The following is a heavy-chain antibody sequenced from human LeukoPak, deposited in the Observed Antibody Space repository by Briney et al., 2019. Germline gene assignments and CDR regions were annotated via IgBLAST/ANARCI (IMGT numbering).Heavy chain of an antibody. D-gene: IGHD3-9*01. Sequence: SETLSLTCTVSSGSISTSNYYWRWIRQSPGKGLEWIGSIYYGGTTYYKASLKSRVTISLDTSKNQFSLILRSVTAADTALYYCVRRPGRTAEYDILTDSVVTDYWGQGTLVTVSS. CDR1: SGSISTSNYY. CDR3: VRRPGRTAEYDILTDSVVTDY. CDR2: IYYGGTT. V-gene: IGHV4-39*01. J-gene: IGHJ4*02.